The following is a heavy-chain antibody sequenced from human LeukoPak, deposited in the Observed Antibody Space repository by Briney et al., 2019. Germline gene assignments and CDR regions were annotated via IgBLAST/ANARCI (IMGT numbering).Heavy chain of an antibody. J-gene: IGHJ6*02. D-gene: IGHD3-3*01. Sequence: SVKVSCKASGGTFISYAISWVRQAPGQGLEWMGGIIPIFGTANYAQKFQGRVTITADESTSTAYMELSSLRSEDTAVYYCASRITIFGVDPALYYYGMDVWGQGTTVTVSS. V-gene: IGHV1-69*13. CDR1: GGTFISYA. CDR2: IIPIFGTA. CDR3: ASRITIFGVDPALYYYGMDV.